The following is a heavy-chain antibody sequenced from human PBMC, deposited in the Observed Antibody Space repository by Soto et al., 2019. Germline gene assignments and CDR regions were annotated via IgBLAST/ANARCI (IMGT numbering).Heavy chain of an antibody. CDR2: IYHSGNT. CDR3: ATRITVFGLLIPPFDH. V-gene: IGHV4-38-2*01. Sequence: PSETLSLTCVVSDYSISRGYYWGWFRQPPGKGLEWIGSIYHSGNTYYNPSLTSRVTMSVETSKNHFSLRLSSVTAADTAIYYCATRITVFGLLIPPFDHWGQGNQVTAS. D-gene: IGHD3-3*01. J-gene: IGHJ5*02. CDR1: DYSISRGYY.